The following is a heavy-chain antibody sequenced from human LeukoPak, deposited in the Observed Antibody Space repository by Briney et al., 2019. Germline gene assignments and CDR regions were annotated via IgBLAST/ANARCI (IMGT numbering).Heavy chain of an antibody. D-gene: IGHD6-13*01. CDR3: ATEYGSSWSYWYFDL. CDR1: GGSISSYY. CDR2: IYTSGST. J-gene: IGHJ2*01. V-gene: IGHV4-4*07. Sequence: SETLSLTCTVSGGSISSYYWSWIRQPAGKGLEWIGRIYTSGSTNYNPSLKGRVTMSVDTSKNQFSLNLTSATAADTAVYYCATEYGSSWSYWYFDLWGRGTLVTVSS.